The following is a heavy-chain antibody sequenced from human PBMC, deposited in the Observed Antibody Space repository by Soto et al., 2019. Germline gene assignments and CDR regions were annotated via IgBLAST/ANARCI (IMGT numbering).Heavy chain of an antibody. Sequence: AASVKVSCKASGGTFSSYAISWVRQAPGQGLEWMGGIIPIFGTANYAQKFQGRVTITADESTSTAYMELSSLRSEGTAVYYCARAVYYYDSSGYRDAFDIWGQGTMVTVSS. V-gene: IGHV1-69*13. J-gene: IGHJ3*02. CDR2: IIPIFGTA. CDR3: ARAVYYYDSSGYRDAFDI. D-gene: IGHD3-22*01. CDR1: GGTFSSYA.